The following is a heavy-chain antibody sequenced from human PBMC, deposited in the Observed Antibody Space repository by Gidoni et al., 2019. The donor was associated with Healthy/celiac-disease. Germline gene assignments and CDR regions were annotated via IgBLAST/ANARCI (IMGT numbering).Heavy chain of an antibody. D-gene: IGHD3-22*01. V-gene: IGHV3-21*01. Sequence: EVQLVESGGGLVKPGGSLRLSCAASGFTFSSSSLNWVRQAPGKGLEWVSSISSSSSYIYYADSVKGRFTISRDNAKNSLYLQMNSLRAEDTAVYYCARDRRIAVVEGGGITYYYYGMDVWGQGTTVTVSS. CDR1: GFTFSSSS. CDR2: ISSSSSYI. CDR3: ARDRRIAVVEGGGITYYYYGMDV. J-gene: IGHJ6*02.